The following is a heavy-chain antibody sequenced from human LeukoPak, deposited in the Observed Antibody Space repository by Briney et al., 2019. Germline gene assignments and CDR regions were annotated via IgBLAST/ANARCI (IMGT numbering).Heavy chain of an antibody. CDR3: AREARGMATNAHDALDI. Sequence: VKPSQTLSLTCTVSGGSITSGDYHWSWIRQYPGKGLEWIGYIYHSGSTYYNPSLKSRLTISVDTSKNQFSLKLSSLTAADTAVYYCAREARGMATNAHDALDIWGQGTMVTVSS. D-gene: IGHD5-12*01. CDR1: GGSITSGDYH. V-gene: IGHV4-31*03. CDR2: IYHSGST. J-gene: IGHJ3*02.